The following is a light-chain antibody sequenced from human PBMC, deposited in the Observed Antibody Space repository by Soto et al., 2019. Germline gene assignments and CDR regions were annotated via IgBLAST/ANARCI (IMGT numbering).Light chain of an antibody. CDR2: DAS. J-gene: IGKJ3*01. Sequence: DIQMTQSPSSLSASVGDRITITCQASQDIRNSLNWYQQKPGNPPKLLIYDASHLETGVPSRFSGRGAATDFTFTISSLQPEDIATYYCQQYDNMFSFGPGTRVDIQ. CDR1: QDIRNS. CDR3: QQYDNMFS. V-gene: IGKV1-33*01.